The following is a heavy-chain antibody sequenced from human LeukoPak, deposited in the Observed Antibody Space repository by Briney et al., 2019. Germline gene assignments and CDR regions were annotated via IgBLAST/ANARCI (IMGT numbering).Heavy chain of an antibody. J-gene: IGHJ4*02. CDR3: ARQSDSSSWYFDY. CDR1: GGSFSGYY. V-gene: IGHV4-34*01. D-gene: IGHD6-6*01. CDR2: INHSGST. Sequence: PSETLSLTCAVYGGSFSGYYWSWIRQPPGKGLEWIGEINHSGSTNYNPSLKSRVTISVDTSKNQFSLKLSSVTAADTAVYYCARQSDSSSWYFDYWGQGTLVTVSS.